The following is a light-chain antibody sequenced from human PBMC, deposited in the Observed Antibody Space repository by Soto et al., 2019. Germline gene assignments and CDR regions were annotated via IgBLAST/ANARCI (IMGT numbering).Light chain of an antibody. Sequence: QSALTQPASVSGSPGQSITISCNGTSSDVGGYKYVSWYQQHPGKAPKLMIYEVSNRPSGVSNRFSGSKSGNTASLTISGLQAEDEAEYYCSSYTTSSTHWVFGGGTKLTVL. V-gene: IGLV2-14*01. J-gene: IGLJ3*02. CDR3: SSYTTSSTHWV. CDR1: SSDVGGYKY. CDR2: EVS.